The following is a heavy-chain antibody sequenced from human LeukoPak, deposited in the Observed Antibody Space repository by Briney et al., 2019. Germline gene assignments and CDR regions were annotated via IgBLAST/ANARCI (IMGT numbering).Heavy chain of an antibody. D-gene: IGHD6-13*01. Sequence: SETLSLTCTVSGGSISSSSYYWGWIRQPPGKGLEWIGSIYYSGSTYYNPSLKSRVTISVDTSKNQFSLKLSSVTAADTAVYYCARISIAAAGTLSDYWGQGTLVTVSS. CDR3: ARISIAAAGTLSDY. V-gene: IGHV4-39*07. CDR1: GGSISSSSYY. CDR2: IYYSGST. J-gene: IGHJ4*02.